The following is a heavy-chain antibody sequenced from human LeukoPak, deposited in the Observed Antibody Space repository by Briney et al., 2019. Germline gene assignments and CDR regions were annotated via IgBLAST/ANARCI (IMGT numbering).Heavy chain of an antibody. V-gene: IGHV4-39*07. J-gene: IGHJ5*02. CDR2: IYYSGST. CDR3: AREVVVAATTSFDP. D-gene: IGHD2-15*01. CDR1: GGSISSNYY. Sequence: SETLSLTCIVSGGSISSNYYWGWLRQPPGKGLEWIASIYYSGSTYYNLSLKSRITISVDTSKNQFSLKLNSVTAADTAVYYCAREVVVAATTSFDPWGQGTLVTVSS.